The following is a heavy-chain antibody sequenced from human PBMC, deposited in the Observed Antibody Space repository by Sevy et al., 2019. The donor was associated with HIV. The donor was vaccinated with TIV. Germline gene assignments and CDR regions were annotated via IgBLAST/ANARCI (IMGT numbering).Heavy chain of an antibody. J-gene: IGHJ4*02. CDR1: XXXXSNAW. V-gene: IGHV3-15*01. CDR3: ASRHYXXXGXXXXX. D-gene: IGHD3-10*01. Sequence: GGSLXLXCAAXXXXXSNAWMXWXXXAXXXXLEXXXXXKXXXDGGTIDYAAPVKGRFSISRDDSKNTLYLQMNSLKIEDTAVYYCASRHYXXXGXXXXXWGQGILVTVSS. CDR2: XKXXXDGGTI.